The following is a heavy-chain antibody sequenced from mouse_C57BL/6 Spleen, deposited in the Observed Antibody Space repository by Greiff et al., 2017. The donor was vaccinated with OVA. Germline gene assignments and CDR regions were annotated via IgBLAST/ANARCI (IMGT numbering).Heavy chain of an antibody. J-gene: IGHJ4*01. CDR3: VRPPSTVVGGAPYAMDY. V-gene: IGHV10-1*01. CDR2: IRSKSNNYAT. CDR1: GFSFNTYA. Sequence: DVKLVESGGGLVQPKGSLKLSCAASGFSFNTYAMNWVRQAPGKGLEWVARIRSKSNNYATYYADSVKDRFTISRDDSESMLYLQMNNLKTEDTAMYYCVRPPSTVVGGAPYAMDYWGQGTSVTVSS. D-gene: IGHD1-1*01.